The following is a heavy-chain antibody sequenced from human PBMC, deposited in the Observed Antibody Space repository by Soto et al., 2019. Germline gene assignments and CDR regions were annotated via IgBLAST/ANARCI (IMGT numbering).Heavy chain of an antibody. CDR2: ISSSSSTI. CDR1: GFTFSSYS. J-gene: IGHJ4*02. Sequence: EVQLVESGGGLVQPGGSLRLSCAASGFTFSSYSMNWVRQAPGKGLEWVSYISSSSSTIYYADSVKGRFTISRDNDKNSLYLQMNSLRAEDTAVYYCARDLKLGSFDYWGQGTLVTVSS. CDR3: ARDLKLGSFDY. V-gene: IGHV3-48*01. D-gene: IGHD1-7*01.